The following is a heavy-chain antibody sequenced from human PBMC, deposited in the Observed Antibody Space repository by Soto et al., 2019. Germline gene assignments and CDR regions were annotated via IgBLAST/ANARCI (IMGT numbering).Heavy chain of an antibody. CDR1: GYTFTSYA. V-gene: IGHV1-3*01. D-gene: IGHD3-22*01. CDR2: INAGNGNT. CDR3: ARVYYDSSGYYSFDDY. Sequence: GASVKVCCKASGYTFTSYAMHWVRQAPGQRLEWMGWINAGNGNTKYSQKFQGRVTITRDTSASTAYMELSSLRSEDTAVYYCARVYYDSSGYYSFDDYSGQATVVTVSS. J-gene: IGHJ4*02.